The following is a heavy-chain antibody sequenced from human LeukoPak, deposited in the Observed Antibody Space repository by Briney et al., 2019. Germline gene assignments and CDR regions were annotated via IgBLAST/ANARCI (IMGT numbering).Heavy chain of an antibody. D-gene: IGHD4-17*01. Sequence: PSETLSLTCTVSGGSISRSTYYWGWIRQPPGMGLEWIGRISYSGSTYYNSSLKSRVTISSDTSRNQFSLRLSSVTAADTAVYYCARQTTVTTSGGDAFDIWGQGTMVTVSS. V-gene: IGHV4-39*01. CDR1: GGSISRSTYY. CDR2: ISYSGST. CDR3: ARQTTVTTSGGDAFDI. J-gene: IGHJ3*02.